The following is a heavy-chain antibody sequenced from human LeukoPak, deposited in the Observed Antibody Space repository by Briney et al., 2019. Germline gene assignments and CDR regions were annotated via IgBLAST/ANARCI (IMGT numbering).Heavy chain of an antibody. Sequence: GSLRLSCAASGFTFSSYWMSWVRQAPGKGLEWVANIKQDGSEKYYVDSVKGRFTISRDNAKNSLYLQMNGLRAEDTAVYYCARDYGSGTLGADYYYYYMDVWGKGTTVTVSS. J-gene: IGHJ6*03. V-gene: IGHV3-7*01. CDR1: GFTFSSYW. D-gene: IGHD3-10*01. CDR3: ARDYGSGTLGADYYYYYMDV. CDR2: IKQDGSEK.